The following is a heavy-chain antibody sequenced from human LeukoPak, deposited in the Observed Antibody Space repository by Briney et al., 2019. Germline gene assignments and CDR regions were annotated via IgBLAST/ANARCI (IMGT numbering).Heavy chain of an antibody. CDR2: IYYSGSS. Sequence: SETLSLTCTVSGGSISSGGYYWSWIRQHPGKGLEWIGYIYYSGSSYYNPSLKSRVTLSVDTSKNQFSLKLNSVTAADTAVYYCARGDGDFRAHYFDCWGQGTLVTVSS. D-gene: IGHD4-17*01. V-gene: IGHV4-31*03. CDR1: GGSISSGGYY. CDR3: ARGDGDFRAHYFDC. J-gene: IGHJ4*02.